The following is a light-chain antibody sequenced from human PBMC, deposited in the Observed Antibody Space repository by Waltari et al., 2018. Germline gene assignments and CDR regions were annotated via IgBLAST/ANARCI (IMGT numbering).Light chain of an antibody. CDR1: PAISGR. CDR3: QQYTTYPWT. Sequence: DVQMTQSPSTVSASVGDRVIITCRASPAISGRLAWHQQTPGKAPKVLIYQTSTLESGVPSRFSGSGFGTEFTLTISSLQPDDFATYYCQQYTTYPWTFGQGTRVDIK. CDR2: QTS. J-gene: IGKJ1*01. V-gene: IGKV1-5*03.